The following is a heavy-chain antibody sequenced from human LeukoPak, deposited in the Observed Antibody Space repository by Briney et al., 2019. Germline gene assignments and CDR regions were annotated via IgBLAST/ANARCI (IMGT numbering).Heavy chain of an antibody. J-gene: IGHJ5*02. CDR2: IYYSGST. Sequence: SETLSLTCTVSGGSISSSSYYWGWIRQPPGKGLEWIGSIYYSGSTYYNPSLKSRVTMSVDTSKNQFSLKLSSVTAADTAVYYCASTSRTLSWFDPWGQGTLVTVSS. D-gene: IGHD3-16*01. CDR3: ASTSRTLSWFDP. CDR1: GGSISSSSYY. V-gene: IGHV4-39*07.